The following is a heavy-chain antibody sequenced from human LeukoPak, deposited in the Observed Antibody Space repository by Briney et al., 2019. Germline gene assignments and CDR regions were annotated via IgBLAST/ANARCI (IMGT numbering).Heavy chain of an antibody. D-gene: IGHD2-2*01. Sequence: GASVKVSCRASGYTFTGYYMHWVRQAPGQGLEWMGWINPNSGGTNYAQKFQGRVTMTRDTSISTAYMELSRLRSDDTAAYYCASGDVVVPAAMHYWGQGTLVTVSS. J-gene: IGHJ4*02. CDR3: ASGDVVVPAAMHY. CDR2: INPNSGGT. V-gene: IGHV1-2*02. CDR1: GYTFTGYY.